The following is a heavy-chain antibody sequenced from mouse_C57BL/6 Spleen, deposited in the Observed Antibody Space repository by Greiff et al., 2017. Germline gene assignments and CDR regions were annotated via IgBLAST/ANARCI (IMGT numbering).Heavy chain of an antibody. V-gene: IGHV1-18*01. CDR3: ARGDLYCSVTWFAY. D-gene: IGHD1-1*01. Sequence: EVQLQQSGPELVKPGASVKIPCKASGYTFTDYNMDWVKQSHGKSLEWIGDINPNNGGTIYNQKFKGKATLTVDKSSSTAYMELRSLTSEDTAVYYCARGDLYCSVTWFAYWGQGNLVTVSA. J-gene: IGHJ3*01. CDR1: GYTFTDYN. CDR2: INPNNGGT.